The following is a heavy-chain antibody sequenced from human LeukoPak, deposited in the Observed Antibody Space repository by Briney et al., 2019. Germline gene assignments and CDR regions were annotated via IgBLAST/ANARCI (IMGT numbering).Heavy chain of an antibody. D-gene: IGHD5-18*01. V-gene: IGHV3-33*06. J-gene: IGHJ4*02. Sequence: PGRALRLSCAASGFTFSSYCMHRARQAPGKGLEGVAVIWYDGSNKYYADSVEDRFTISTANSKNTMYLQMNSLRAEATAVYYCEKGALRDNTAMVHVYWGEGAILAVSS. CDR1: GFTFSSYC. CDR2: IWYDGSNK. CDR3: EKGALRDNTAMVHVY.